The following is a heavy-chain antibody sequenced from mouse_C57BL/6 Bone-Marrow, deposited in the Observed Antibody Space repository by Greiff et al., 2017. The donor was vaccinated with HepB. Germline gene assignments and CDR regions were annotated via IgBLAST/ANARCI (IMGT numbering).Heavy chain of an antibody. D-gene: IGHD1-1*01. CDR3: ARGHYGSSYAWFAY. Sequence: DVKLQESGPGLVKPSQSLSLTCSVTGYSITSGYYWNWIRQFPGNKLEWMGYISYDGSNNYNPSLKNRISITRDTSKNQFFLKLNSVTTEDTATYYCARGHYGSSYAWFAYWGQGTLVTVSA. CDR2: ISYDGSN. CDR1: GYSITSGYY. J-gene: IGHJ3*01. V-gene: IGHV3-6*01.